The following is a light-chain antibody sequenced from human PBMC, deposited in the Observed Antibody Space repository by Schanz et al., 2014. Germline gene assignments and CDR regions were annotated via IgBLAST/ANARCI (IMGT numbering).Light chain of an antibody. CDR3: SSYTSSSTLI. CDR2: DVN. V-gene: IGLV2-14*01. CDR1: SSDVGGYNF. J-gene: IGLJ2*01. Sequence: QSALTQPASVSGSPGQSVTISCTGTSSDVGGYNFVSWYQQHPGKAPKLMIYDVNKRPSGVPDRFSGSKSGNTASLTISGLQPEDEADYYCSSYTSSSTLIFGGGTKLTVL.